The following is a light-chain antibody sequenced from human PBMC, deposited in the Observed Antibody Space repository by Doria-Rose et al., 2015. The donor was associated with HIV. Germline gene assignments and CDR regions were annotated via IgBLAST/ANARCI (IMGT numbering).Light chain of an antibody. Sequence: DIAMTQSPGTLPLSPGERATLSCRASQSFSSTYLAWYQQKPGQAPSLLIYDGSTRATGIPDRFSASGSGTDFTLTINRLEPEDFALYYCHQYGTSWTFGQGTKVEI. CDR3: HQYGTSWT. CDR2: DGS. V-gene: IGKV3-20*01. J-gene: IGKJ1*01. CDR1: QSFSSTY.